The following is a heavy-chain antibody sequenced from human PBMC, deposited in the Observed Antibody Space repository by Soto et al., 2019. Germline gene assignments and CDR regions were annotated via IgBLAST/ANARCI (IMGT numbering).Heavy chain of an antibody. Sequence: GESLKISGKGSGYTFTIYWIGWVLQMPGKGLEWMGIIYPGDSDTRYSPSFQGQVTISADKSISTAYLQWSSLKASDTAMYYCARLAGRDSSGYYYNYFDYWGQGTLVTVSS. V-gene: IGHV5-51*01. CDR1: GYTFTIYW. D-gene: IGHD3-22*01. J-gene: IGHJ4*02. CDR2: IYPGDSDT. CDR3: ARLAGRDSSGYYYNYFDY.